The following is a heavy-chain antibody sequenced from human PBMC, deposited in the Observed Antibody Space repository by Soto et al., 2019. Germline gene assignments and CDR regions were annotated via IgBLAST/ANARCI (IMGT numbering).Heavy chain of an antibody. CDR3: ARATAMDAYFDY. J-gene: IGHJ4*02. Sequence: EVQLVESGGGLVQPGGSLRLSCAASGFTFSSYEMNWVRQAPGKGLEWVSYISSSGSTIYYADSVKGRFTISRDNAKNSLYLQMNSLRAEDTAVYYCARATAMDAYFDYWGQGTLDTVSS. V-gene: IGHV3-48*03. CDR1: GFTFSSYE. D-gene: IGHD5-18*01. CDR2: ISSSGSTI.